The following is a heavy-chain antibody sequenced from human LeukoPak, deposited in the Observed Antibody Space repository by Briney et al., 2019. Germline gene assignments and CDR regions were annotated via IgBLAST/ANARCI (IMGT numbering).Heavy chain of an antibody. CDR1: GFTFSTYW. D-gene: IGHD5-12*01. V-gene: IGHV3-7*04. CDR3: ARVRLVTTQYDAFAM. Sequence: GGSLRLSCAASGFTFSTYWMTWVRQAPGKGLEWVANVKQDGSEKYYVDSVKGRFTISRDNTKNSLYLQMDSLRAEDTAVYFCARVRLVTTQYDAFAMWGQGTMVTVSS. J-gene: IGHJ3*02. CDR2: VKQDGSEK.